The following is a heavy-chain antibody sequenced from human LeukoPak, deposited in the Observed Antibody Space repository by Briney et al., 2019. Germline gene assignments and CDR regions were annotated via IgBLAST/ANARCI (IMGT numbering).Heavy chain of an antibody. V-gene: IGHV4-39*01. CDR2: IYYRGST. CDR1: GGSISSSSFY. CDR3: ARTEVGYWIYP. J-gene: IGHJ5*02. D-gene: IGHD1-26*01. Sequence: SDTLCLTCAVSGGSISSSSFYWAWIRQPPGKELEWIGSIYYRGSTSYKPSLRSRVTMSADLSKNQFSLRLNSVTAADTAVYYCARTEVGYWIYPCDQGSLVTVSS.